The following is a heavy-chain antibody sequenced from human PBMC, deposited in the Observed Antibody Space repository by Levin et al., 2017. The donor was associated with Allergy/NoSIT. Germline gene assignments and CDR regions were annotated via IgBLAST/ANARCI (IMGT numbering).Heavy chain of an antibody. CDR1: GGSIRSYY. J-gene: IGHJ6*02. CDR2: IYYTGRT. Sequence: GSLRLSCTVSGGSIRSYYWTWMRQSPGKGLEWIGYIYYTGRTNYNPSLKSRVTISLDTSKNQFSLKLSSMTAADTAVYFCARGSGWFGGGMDVWGQGTTVIVSS. D-gene: IGHD6-19*01. V-gene: IGHV4-59*08. CDR3: ARGSGWFGGGMDV.